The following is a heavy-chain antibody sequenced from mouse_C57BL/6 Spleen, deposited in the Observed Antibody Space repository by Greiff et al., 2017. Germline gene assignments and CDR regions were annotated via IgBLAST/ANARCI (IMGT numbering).Heavy chain of an antibody. V-gene: IGHV1-72*01. CDR2: IDPNSGGT. J-gene: IGHJ4*01. CDR1: GYTFTSYW. Sequence: QVQLQQPGAELVKPGASVKLSCKASGYTFTSYWMHWVKQRPGRGLEWIGRIDPNSGGTKYNEKFKSKATLTVDKPSSTAYMQLSSLTSEDSAVYCCARSEGFDDDRNDARDYGGQGTSVTVSS. D-gene: IGHD2-3*01. CDR3: ARSEGFDDDRNDARDY.